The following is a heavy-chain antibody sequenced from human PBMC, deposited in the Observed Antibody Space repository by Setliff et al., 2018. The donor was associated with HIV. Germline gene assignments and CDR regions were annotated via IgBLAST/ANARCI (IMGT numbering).Heavy chain of an antibody. D-gene: IGHD6-13*01. CDR2: IIPIFSTA. J-gene: IGHJ3*02. CDR3: VTGGSSGAFDI. CDR1: GGTISNYG. V-gene: IGHV1-69*13. Sequence: SVKVSCKAPGGTISNYGISWVRQAPGQGFEWMGGIIPIFSTANYAQKFQGRVTITADESTNTAYMDLSSLRSDDTAVYYCVTGGSSGAFDIWGQGTMVTVSS.